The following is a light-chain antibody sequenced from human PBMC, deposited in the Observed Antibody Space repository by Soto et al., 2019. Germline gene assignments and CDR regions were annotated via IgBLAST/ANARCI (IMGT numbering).Light chain of an antibody. CDR2: EGH. CDR3: CLYVVATTYV. CDR1: SGYVGTYSL. Sequence: QSALAQPASVSGSPGQSITISCTGASGYVGTYSLVSWYQQHPGNAPKVVIYEGHKRPSGVPDRFSGSTSVNTASLTISGLQTDDEADYYCCLYVVATTYVFGTGTRSPS. V-gene: IGLV2-23*01. J-gene: IGLJ1*01.